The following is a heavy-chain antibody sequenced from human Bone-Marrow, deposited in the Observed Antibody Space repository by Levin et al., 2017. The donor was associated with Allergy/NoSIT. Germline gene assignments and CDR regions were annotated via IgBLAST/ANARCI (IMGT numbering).Heavy chain of an antibody. D-gene: IGHD4-17*01. J-gene: IGHJ4*02. Sequence: GESLKISCKASGYSFTSYYIAWVRQMPGKGLEWMGIIYPGDSDTRYNPSFLGQVIISADNSISTAYFQWNSLKASDTAIYYCARRTTGFGWDYWGQGTQVTVSS. V-gene: IGHV5-51*01. CDR2: IYPGDSDT. CDR3: ARRTTGFGWDY. CDR1: GYSFTSYY.